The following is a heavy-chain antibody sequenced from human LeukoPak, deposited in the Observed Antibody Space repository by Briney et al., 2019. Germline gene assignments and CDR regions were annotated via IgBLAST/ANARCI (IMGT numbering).Heavy chain of an antibody. CDR2: INPNSGGT. V-gene: IGHV1-2*02. D-gene: IGHD1-26*01. Sequence: ASVKVSCKAFGYTFTDYYMHWVRQAPGQGLEWMGWINPNSGGTNYAQKFQGRVTMTSDTSISTAYMEVSRLRSDDTAVFYCASPSFESGTDYYFDYWGQGTLVTVFS. CDR1: GYTFTDYY. CDR3: ASPSFESGTDYYFDY. J-gene: IGHJ4*02.